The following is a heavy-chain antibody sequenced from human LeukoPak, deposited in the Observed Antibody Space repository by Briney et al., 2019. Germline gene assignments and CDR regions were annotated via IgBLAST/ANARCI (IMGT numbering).Heavy chain of an antibody. CDR3: ASHHGDIVVVPAALYYYGMDV. V-gene: IGHV1-69*01. D-gene: IGHD2-2*01. CDR1: GGTFSSYA. J-gene: IGHJ6*04. CDR2: IIPIFGTA. Sequence: AASVKVSCKASGGTFSSYAISWVRQAPGQGLEWMGGIIPIFGTANYAQKFQGRVTITADESTSTAYMGLSSLRSEDTAVYYCASHHGDIVVVPAALYYYGMDVWGKGTTATVSS.